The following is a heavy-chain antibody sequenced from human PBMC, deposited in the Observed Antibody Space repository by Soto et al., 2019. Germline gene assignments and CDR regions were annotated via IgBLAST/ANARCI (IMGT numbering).Heavy chain of an antibody. V-gene: IGHV1-58*01. J-gene: IGHJ4*02. CDR2: IVVGSGNT. Sequence: SVKVSCKASGFTFTSSAVQWVRQARGQRLEWIGWIVVGSGNTNYAQKFQGRVTITMDTSASTAYLELSSLRFEDTAVYYCARAWVVVTAPDYWGQGTLVTVSS. CDR3: ARAWVVVTAPDY. D-gene: IGHD2-21*02. CDR1: GFTFTSSA.